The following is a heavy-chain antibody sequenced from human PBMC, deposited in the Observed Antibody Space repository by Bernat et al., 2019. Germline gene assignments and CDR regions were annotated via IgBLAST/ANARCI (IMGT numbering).Heavy chain of an antibody. V-gene: IGHV3-9*01. Sequence: EVQLVESGGGLVQPGRSLRLSCAASGFTFDDYAMHWVRQAPGKGLEWVSGISWNSGSIGYADSVKGRFTISRDNAKNSLYLQMNSLRAEDTALYYCAKVGYCSSTSCYAFDYWGQGTLVTVSS. CDR1: GFTFDDYA. CDR2: ISWNSGSI. CDR3: AKVGYCSSTSCYAFDY. J-gene: IGHJ4*02. D-gene: IGHD2-2*01.